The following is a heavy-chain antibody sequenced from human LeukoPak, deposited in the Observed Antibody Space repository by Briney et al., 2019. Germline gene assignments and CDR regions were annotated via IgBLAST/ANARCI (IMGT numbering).Heavy chain of an antibody. CDR1: GGSISSSSYY. Sequence: SETLSLTCTVSGGSISSSSYYWGWIRQPPGKGLEWIGSIYYSGSTYYNPSLKSRVTISVDTSKNQFSLKLSSVTAADTAVYYCARSPPFDIWGQGTMVTVSS. CDR2: IYYSGST. J-gene: IGHJ3*02. V-gene: IGHV4-39*07. CDR3: ARSPPFDI.